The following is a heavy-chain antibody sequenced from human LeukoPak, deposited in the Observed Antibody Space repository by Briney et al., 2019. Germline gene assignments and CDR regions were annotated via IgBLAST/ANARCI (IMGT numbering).Heavy chain of an antibody. V-gene: IGHV3-30*02. Sequence: GASLRLSCAASGFRFSNYAMHWVRQAPGKGLEWVAVISSNGRDRFYAGSVQGRFTISRDDSESTVYLQMDSLRTEDTALYYCAKSGYYYYMDVWGRGTSVTVSS. CDR1: GFRFSNYA. CDR2: ISSNGRDR. CDR3: AKSGYYYYMDV. J-gene: IGHJ6*03.